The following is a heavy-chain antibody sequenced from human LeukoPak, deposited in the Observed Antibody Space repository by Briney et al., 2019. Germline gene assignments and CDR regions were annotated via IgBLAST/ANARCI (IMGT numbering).Heavy chain of an antibody. CDR1: GGSISSGGYY. D-gene: IGHD1-14*01. V-gene: IGHV4-30-2*01. CDR2: IYHSGST. J-gene: IGHJ4*02. CDR3: ATTGPSPDY. Sequence: SETLSLTCTVSGGSISSGGYYWSWIRQPPGKGLEWIGYIYHSGSTYYNPSLKSRVTISVDRSKNQFSLKLSSVTAADTAVYYCATTGPSPDYWGQGTLVTVSS.